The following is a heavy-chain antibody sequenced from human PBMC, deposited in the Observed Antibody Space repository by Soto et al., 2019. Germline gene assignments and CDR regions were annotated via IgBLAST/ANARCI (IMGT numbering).Heavy chain of an antibody. V-gene: IGHV1-3*01. CDR2: INAGNGDT. CDR1: GYTFTSYA. CDR3: ARDLMVRAVTVPGY. J-gene: IGHJ4*02. Sequence: QVQLVQSGVEVKKPGASVKVSCKASGYTFTSYAMHWVRQAPGQRLECMGWINAGNGDTRYSQKFQGRVTFTRDTSARAAYMELSSPRPEHTAVYYCARDLMVRAVTVPGYWGQGTLVTVSS. D-gene: IGHD3-10*01.